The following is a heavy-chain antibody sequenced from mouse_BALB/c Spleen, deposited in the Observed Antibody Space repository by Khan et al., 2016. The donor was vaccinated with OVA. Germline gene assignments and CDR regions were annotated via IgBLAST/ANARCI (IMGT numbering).Heavy chain of an antibody. CDR3: ASGYGYGWYFDV. Sequence: QIQLVQSGPELKKPGETVRISCKASGYTFTTAGMQWVQKMPGKGLKWIGWINTHSGVPKYAEDLKGRFAFSLETSASTAYLQITNLKNEDTATYFCASGYGYGWYFDVWGAGTTVTVSS. CDR2: INTHSGVP. CDR1: GYTFTTAG. V-gene: IGHV9-4*02. D-gene: IGHD2-2*01. J-gene: IGHJ1*01.